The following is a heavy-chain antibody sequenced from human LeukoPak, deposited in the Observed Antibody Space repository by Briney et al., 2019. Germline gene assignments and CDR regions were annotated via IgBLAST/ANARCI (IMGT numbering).Heavy chain of an antibody. Sequence: SETLSLTCTVSGGSMRNYYWSWIRQPPGKGLEWIGYIYYSGGTNYNPSLKSRVTISVDTSKNKFSLKLTSVTAADTAVYYCARGQLGSGMDDPWGQGTLVTVSS. CDR3: ARGQLGSGMDDP. V-gene: IGHV4-59*01. J-gene: IGHJ5*02. CDR1: GGSMRNYY. D-gene: IGHD3-10*01. CDR2: IYYSGGT.